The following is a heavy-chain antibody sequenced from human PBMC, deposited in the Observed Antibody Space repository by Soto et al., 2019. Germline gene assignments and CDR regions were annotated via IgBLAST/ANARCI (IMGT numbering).Heavy chain of an antibody. CDR1: GYSFTSYW. J-gene: IGHJ5*02. V-gene: IGHV5-10-1*01. CDR2: IDPSDSYT. CDR3: ARALYGSGSSRKFDP. Sequence: PGESLKISCKGSGYSFTSYWISWVRQMPVKGLEWMGRIDPSDSYTNYSPSFQGHVTISADKSISTAYLQWSSLKASDTAMYYCARALYGSGSSRKFDPWGKGNLVTVYS. D-gene: IGHD3-10*01.